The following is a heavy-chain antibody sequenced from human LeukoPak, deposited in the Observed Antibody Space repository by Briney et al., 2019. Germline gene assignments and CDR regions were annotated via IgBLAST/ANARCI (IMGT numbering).Heavy chain of an antibody. D-gene: IGHD3-3*01. V-gene: IGHV3-7*03. CDR1: GFTFGSYW. J-gene: IGHJ4*02. CDR3: ARDQYDTWSRRGNFDS. CDR2: IKLDGSEK. Sequence: GGSLRLSCAASGFTFGSYWMSWVRQAPGKGLEWVANIKLDGSEKNYVDSVKGRFTISRDNTKNSLYLQMNSLRVEDTAVFYCARDQYDTWSRRGNFDSWGQGTLVTVSS.